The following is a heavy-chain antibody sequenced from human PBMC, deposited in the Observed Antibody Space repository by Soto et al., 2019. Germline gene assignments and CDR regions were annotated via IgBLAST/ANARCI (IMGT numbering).Heavy chain of an antibody. CDR2: INHSGST. CDR1: CGSFSGYY. J-gene: IGHJ5*02. Sequence: TSETLSLTCAVYCGSFSGYYWSWIRQPPGKGLEWIGEINHSGSTNYNPSLKSRVTISVDTSKNQFSLKLSSVTAADTAVYYCAIPRIPAARLRSFVPWGQGTLVTVSS. CDR3: AIPRIPAARLRSFVP. D-gene: IGHD6-13*01. V-gene: IGHV4-34*01.